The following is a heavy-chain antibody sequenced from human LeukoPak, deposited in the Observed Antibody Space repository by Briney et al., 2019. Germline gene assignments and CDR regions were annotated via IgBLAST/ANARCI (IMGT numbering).Heavy chain of an antibody. D-gene: IGHD1-20*01. J-gene: IGHJ4*02. CDR2: FDPEDGET. V-gene: IGHV1-24*01. CDR1: GYTLTELS. Sequence: ASVKVSCKVSGYTLTELSMHWVRQAPGKGLEWMGGFDPEDGETIYAQKFQGRVTMTEDTSTDTAYMELSSLRSEGTAVYYCTTVDWYNWNPKGDYWGQGTLVTVSS. CDR3: TTVDWYNWNPKGDY.